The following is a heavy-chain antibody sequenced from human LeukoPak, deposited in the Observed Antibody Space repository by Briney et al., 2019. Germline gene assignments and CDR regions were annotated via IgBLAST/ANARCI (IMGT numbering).Heavy chain of an antibody. Sequence: GGSLRLSCAASGFSFSDYYMSWVRQAPGKGLEWVSYIRGSGGTIYYADSVKGRFTISRDNAKNSLYLQMNSLRAEDTAVYYCARDPSSLRDSFDYWGQGTLVTVSS. CDR3: ARDPSSLRDSFDY. J-gene: IGHJ4*02. CDR1: GFSFSDYY. CDR2: IRGSGGTI. V-gene: IGHV3-11*04.